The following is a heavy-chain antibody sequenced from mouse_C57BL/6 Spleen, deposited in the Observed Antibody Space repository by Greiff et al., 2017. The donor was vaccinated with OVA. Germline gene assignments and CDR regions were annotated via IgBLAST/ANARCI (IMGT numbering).Heavy chain of an antibody. CDR3: ARSYSVAMDY. Sequence: EVKLVESGGGLVKPGGSLKLSCAASGFTFSDYGMHWVRQAPEKGLEWVAYISSGSSTLYYADTVKGRFTISRDNAKNTLFLQMTSLRSEDTAMYYCARSYSVAMDYWGQGTSVTVSS. J-gene: IGHJ4*01. CDR1: GFTFSDYG. V-gene: IGHV5-17*01. CDR2: ISSGSSTL. D-gene: IGHD2-12*01.